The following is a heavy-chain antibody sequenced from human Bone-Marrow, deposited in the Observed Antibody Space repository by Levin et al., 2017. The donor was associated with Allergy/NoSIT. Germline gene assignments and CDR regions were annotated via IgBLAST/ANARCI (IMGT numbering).Heavy chain of an antibody. Sequence: SQTLSLTCTVSGGSVSSGSYYWSWIRQPPGKGLEWIGFIYYSGSTNYNPSLKSRVTISIDTSKNQFSLTLSSVTAADTAMYYCAREDGDNDYWYFSLWGRGTLVTVSS. CDR1: GGSVSSGSYY. J-gene: IGHJ2*01. V-gene: IGHV4-61*01. CDR3: AREDGDNDYWYFSL. CDR2: IYYSGST. D-gene: IGHD5-12*01.